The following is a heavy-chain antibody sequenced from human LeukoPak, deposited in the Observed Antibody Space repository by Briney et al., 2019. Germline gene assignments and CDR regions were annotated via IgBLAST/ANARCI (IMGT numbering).Heavy chain of an antibody. CDR3: ARSDGYGLVDI. CDR2: IYSSGST. D-gene: IGHD3-10*01. J-gene: IGHJ3*02. CDR1: GGSISNYY. Sequence: KTSETLSLTCTVSGGSISNYYWGWIRQPPGKTLEWIGSIYSSGSTYYNSSLQSRVIIIIDTPKNHFSLTLSSVTAADTAVYYCARSDGYGLVDIWGQGTMVTVSS. V-gene: IGHV4-39*07.